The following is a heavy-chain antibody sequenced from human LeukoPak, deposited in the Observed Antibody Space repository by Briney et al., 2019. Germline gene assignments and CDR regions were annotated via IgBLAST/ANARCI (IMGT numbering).Heavy chain of an antibody. D-gene: IGHD5-12*01. J-gene: IGHJ4*02. Sequence: ASVKVSCKASGYTFTSYDINWVRQATGQGLEWMGWMNPNSGNTGYAQKFQGRVTITRNTSISTAYMELSSLRSEDTAVYYCASHSGYDMLGYFDYWGQGTLVTVSS. CDR2: MNPNSGNT. V-gene: IGHV1-8*03. CDR1: GYTFTSYD. CDR3: ASHSGYDMLGYFDY.